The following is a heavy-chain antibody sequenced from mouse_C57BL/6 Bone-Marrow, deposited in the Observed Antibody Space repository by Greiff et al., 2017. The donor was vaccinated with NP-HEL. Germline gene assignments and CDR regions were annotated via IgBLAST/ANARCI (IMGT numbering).Heavy chain of an antibody. CDR1: GYAFSSSW. D-gene: IGHD1-3*01. CDR2: IYPGDGDT. Sequence: VQLVESGPELVKPGASVKISCKASGYAFSSSWMNWVKQRPGKGLEWIGRIYPGDGDTNYNGKFKGKATLTADKSSSTAYMQLSSLTSEDSAVYFCAREWFLPQYYFDYWGQGTTLTVSS. V-gene: IGHV1-82*01. CDR3: AREWFLPQYYFDY. J-gene: IGHJ2*01.